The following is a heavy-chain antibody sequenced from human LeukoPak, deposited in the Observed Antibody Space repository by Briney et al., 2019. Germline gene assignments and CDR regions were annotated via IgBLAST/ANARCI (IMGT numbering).Heavy chain of an antibody. CDR3: AATYYYDSSGYYLFDY. D-gene: IGHD3-22*01. CDR1: GGPFSGYY. J-gene: IGHJ4*02. CDR2: INHSGST. V-gene: IGHV4-34*01. Sequence: SETLSLTCAVYGGPFSGYYWSWIRQPPGKGLEWIGEINHSGSTNYNPSLKSRVTISVDTSKNQFSLKLSSVTAADTAVYYCAATYYYDSSGYYLFDYWGQGTLVTVSS.